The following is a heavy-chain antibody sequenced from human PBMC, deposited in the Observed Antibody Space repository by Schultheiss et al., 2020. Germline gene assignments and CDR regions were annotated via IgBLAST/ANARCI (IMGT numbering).Heavy chain of an antibody. D-gene: IGHD5-18*01. J-gene: IGHJ6*02. CDR1: GGSISSGGYY. Sequence: ETLSLTCTVSGGSISSGGYYWSWIRQHPGKGLEWVSIICVGASTYNADSVKGRFTISRDNSKNTLYLQMNSLRAEDTAVYYCARDQEYSYQTQFYYYYGMDVWGQGTTVTVSS. CDR3: ARDQEYSYQTQFYYYYGMDV. V-gene: IGHV3-53*05. CDR2: ICVGAST.